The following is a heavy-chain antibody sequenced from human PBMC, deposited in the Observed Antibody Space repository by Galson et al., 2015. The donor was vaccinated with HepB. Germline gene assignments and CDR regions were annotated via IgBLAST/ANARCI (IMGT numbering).Heavy chain of an antibody. D-gene: IGHD3-10*01. CDR2: IKSKTDDGTK. CDR3: ATGSYGEN. Sequence: SLRLSCAASGFTLSNAWMTWVRQTPGKGLEWVGRIKSKTDDGTKEYTAPVKGRFTISRDDSKNTLYLQMNSLKTDDTGIYYCATGSYGENWGQGTLVTVSS. V-gene: IGHV3-15*01. J-gene: IGHJ4*02. CDR1: GFTLSNAW.